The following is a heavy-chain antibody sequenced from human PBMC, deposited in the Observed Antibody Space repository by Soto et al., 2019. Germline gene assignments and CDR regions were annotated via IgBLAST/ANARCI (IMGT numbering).Heavy chain of an antibody. V-gene: IGHV3-74*01. CDR3: ARTEYSSSSATIGY. D-gene: IGHD6-6*01. CDR2: INSYGSRT. CDR1: GFTFSSYW. Sequence: GSLRLSCAASGFTFSSYWMHWVRQAPGKGLVWVSRINSYGSRTNYADSVKGRFTIARDNAKNTLYLQMNSLRVEDTAVYYCARTEYSSSSATIGYWGQGTRVTVSS. J-gene: IGHJ4*02.